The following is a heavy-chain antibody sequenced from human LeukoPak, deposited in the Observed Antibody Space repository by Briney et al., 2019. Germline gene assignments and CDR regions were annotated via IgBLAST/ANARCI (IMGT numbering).Heavy chain of an antibody. J-gene: IGHJ4*02. V-gene: IGHV4-4*02. Sequence: SETLSLTCAVSGGSISSSKWWSWVRQPPGKGLEWIGEIYYSGSTNNNPSLKSRVTISLDKSKNKFSLKLSSVTAADTAVYYCASTSGYYSYFDYWGQGTLVTVSS. CDR3: ASTSGYYSYFDY. CDR2: IYYSGST. CDR1: GGSISSSKW. D-gene: IGHD3-22*01.